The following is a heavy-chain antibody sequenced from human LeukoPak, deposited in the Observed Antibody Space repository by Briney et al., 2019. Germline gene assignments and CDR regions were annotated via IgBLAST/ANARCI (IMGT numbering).Heavy chain of an antibody. CDR2: IKQDGSEK. J-gene: IGHJ6*02. D-gene: IGHD6-6*01. CDR1: GFTFSSYW. CDR3: ARDKGIAARPFSWDYYYYGMDV. V-gene: IGHV3-7*01. Sequence: GGSLRLSCAASGFTFSSYWMSWVRQAPGKVLEWVANIKQDGSEKYYVDSVKGRFTISRDNAKNSLYLQMNSLRAEDTAVYYCARDKGIAARPFSWDYYYYGMDVWGQGTTVTVSS.